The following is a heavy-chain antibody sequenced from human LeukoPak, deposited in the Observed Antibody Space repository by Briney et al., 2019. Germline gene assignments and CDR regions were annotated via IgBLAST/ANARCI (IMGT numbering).Heavy chain of an antibody. CDR1: GGTFSSYA. CDR2: IIPIFGTA. D-gene: IGHD1-7*01. J-gene: IGHJ6*03. V-gene: IGHV1-69*05. Sequence: SVKVSCKASGGTFSSYAISWVRQAPGQGLEWMGRIIPIFGTANYAQKFQGRVTITTGESTSTAYMELSSLRSEDTAVYYCARVGTGTTPHPYYYYYMDVWGKGTTVTVSS. CDR3: ARVGTGTTPHPYYYYYMDV.